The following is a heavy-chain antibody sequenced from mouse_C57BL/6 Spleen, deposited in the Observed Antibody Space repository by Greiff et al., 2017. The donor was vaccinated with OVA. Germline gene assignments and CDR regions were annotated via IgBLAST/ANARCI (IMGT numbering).Heavy chain of an antibody. J-gene: IGHJ3*01. D-gene: IGHD2-4*01. CDR3: TNDYDGAWFAY. CDR2: IRNKANNHAK. V-gene: IGHV6-6*01. CDR1: GFTFSDAW. Sequence: EVQLQESGGGLVQPGGSMKLSCAASGFTFSDAWMDWVRQSPEKGLEWVAEIRNKANNHAKYYAESVKGRFTITRDDTKNSVYLQMSSLRAEDTGIYYCTNDYDGAWFAYWGQGTLVTVSA.